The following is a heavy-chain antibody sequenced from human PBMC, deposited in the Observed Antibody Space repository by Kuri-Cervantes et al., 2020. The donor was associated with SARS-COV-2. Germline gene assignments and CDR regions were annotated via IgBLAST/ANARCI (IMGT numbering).Heavy chain of an antibody. CDR3: ARDLAGGYGSGSEFDY. CDR2: PSTSAAII. V-gene: IGHV3-11*04. D-gene: IGHD3-10*01. J-gene: IGHJ4*02. Sequence: GESLKISCAASGFTFSDYLVTLIRQAPGKGLEWVSYPSTSAAIINYADSVKGRFTISRDNAKNTLYLQMNSLRAEDTAVYYCARDLAGGYGSGSEFDYWGQGTLVTVSS. CDR1: GFTFSDYL.